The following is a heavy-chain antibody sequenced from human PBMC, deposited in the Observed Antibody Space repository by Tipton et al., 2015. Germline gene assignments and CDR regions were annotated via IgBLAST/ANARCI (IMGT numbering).Heavy chain of an antibody. Sequence: SLRLSCVASDFSVGGSYMTWVRQAPGKGLEWVSVVYSSGTTSYADSVRGRFTISRDNSKNTLFLEMNSLRVEDTAVYYCARVRWPQSVHGPFDYWGQGTLVTVSS. D-gene: IGHD5-24*01. CDR3: ARVRWPQSVHGPFDY. CDR2: VYSSGTT. V-gene: IGHV3-53*01. CDR1: DFSVGGSY. J-gene: IGHJ4*02.